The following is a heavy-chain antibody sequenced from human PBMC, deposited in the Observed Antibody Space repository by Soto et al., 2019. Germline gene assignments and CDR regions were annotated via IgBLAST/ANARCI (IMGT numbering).Heavy chain of an antibody. V-gene: IGHV3-30*18. CDR1: GFTFSSYG. CDR3: SKVADEGEGENYYYYYGMDV. J-gene: IGHJ6*02. CDR2: ISYDGSNK. Sequence: QVQLVESGGGVVQPGRSLRLSCAASGFTFSSYGMHWVRQAPGKGLEWVAVISYDGSNKYYADSVKGRFTISRDNSKKTLYLQMNSQRGKETAVSYCSKVADEGEGENYYYYYGMDVWGQGTTVTVSS. D-gene: IGHD3-16*01.